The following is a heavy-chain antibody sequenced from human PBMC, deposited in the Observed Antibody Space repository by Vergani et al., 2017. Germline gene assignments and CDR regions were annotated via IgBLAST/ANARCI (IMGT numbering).Heavy chain of an antibody. Sequence: EVQLVESGGGLVKPGGSLRLSCAASGFTFNNAWMNWVRQAPGKGLEWVSAISARYPSTYYADSVKGRFTISRDNSKNMLYLQMNSLRAEDTAVYYCARLSYDTTPYLQGGYDCWGQGTLVSVSS. D-gene: IGHD3-22*01. CDR2: ISARYPST. V-gene: IGHV3-23*04. CDR3: ARLSYDTTPYLQGGYDC. CDR1: GFTFNNAW. J-gene: IGHJ4*02.